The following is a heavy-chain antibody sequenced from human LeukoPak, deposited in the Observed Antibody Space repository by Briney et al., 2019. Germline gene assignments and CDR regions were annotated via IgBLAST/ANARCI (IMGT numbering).Heavy chain of an antibody. V-gene: IGHV1-69*13. CDR1: GGTFSSYA. CDR3: ARVEVAGTEGLYYYYYYMDV. J-gene: IGHJ6*03. Sequence: ASVKVSCKASGGTFSSYAISWVRQAPGQGLEWMGGIIPIFGTANYAQKFQGRVTITADESTSTAYMELSSLRSEDTAVYYCARVEVAGTEGLYYYYYYMDVWGKGTTVTVSS. D-gene: IGHD6-19*01. CDR2: IIPIFGTA.